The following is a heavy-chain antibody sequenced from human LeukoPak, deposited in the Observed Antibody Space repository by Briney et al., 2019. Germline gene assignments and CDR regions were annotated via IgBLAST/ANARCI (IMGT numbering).Heavy chain of an antibody. CDR3: ATPSIVATIHPHLDY. D-gene: IGHD5-12*01. CDR1: GFTFSSYA. V-gene: IGHV3-23*01. J-gene: IGHJ4*02. Sequence: GSLRLSCAASGFTFSSYAMSWVRQAPGKGLEWVSAISGSGGSTYYADSVKGRFTISRDNSKNTLYLQMNSLRAEDTAVYYCATPSIVATIHPHLDYWGQGTLVTVSS. CDR2: ISGSGGST.